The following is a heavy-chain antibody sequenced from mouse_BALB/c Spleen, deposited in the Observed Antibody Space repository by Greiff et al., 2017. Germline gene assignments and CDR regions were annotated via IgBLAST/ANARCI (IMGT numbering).Heavy chain of an antibody. Sequence: VQLQESGAELMKPGASVKISCKATGYTFSSYWIEWVKQRPGHGLEWIGEILPGSGSTNYNEKFKGKATFTADTSSNTAYMQLSSLTSEDSAVYYCARSGIITTVVAGGYFDYWGQGTTLTVSS. D-gene: IGHD1-1*01. CDR1: GYTFSSYW. J-gene: IGHJ2*01. CDR3: ARSGIITTVVAGGYFDY. V-gene: IGHV1-9*01. CDR2: ILPGSGST.